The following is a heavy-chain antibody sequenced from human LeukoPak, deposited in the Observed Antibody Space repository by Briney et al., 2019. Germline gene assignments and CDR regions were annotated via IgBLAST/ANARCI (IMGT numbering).Heavy chain of an antibody. CDR2: INGYMT. V-gene: IGHV3-21*01. J-gene: IGHJ4*02. Sequence: PGGSLRLSCAASGFSFSSSAFTWVRQAPGKGLEWVSAINGYMTYYADSVKGRFTISRDNAKNSLYLRMNSLRAEDTAVYYCARVYDYVWGSYRYNDYWGQGTLVTVSS. CDR1: GFSFSSSA. D-gene: IGHD3-16*02. CDR3: ARVYDYVWGSYRYNDY.